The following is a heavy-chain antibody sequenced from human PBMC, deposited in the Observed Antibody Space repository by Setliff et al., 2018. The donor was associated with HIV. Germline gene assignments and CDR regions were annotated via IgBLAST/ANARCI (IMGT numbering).Heavy chain of an antibody. CDR3: VRSNRGGVDY. J-gene: IGHJ4*02. Sequence: GESLKISCVASGFTFSNYWMHWVRQIPGKGLQWVARINGDGSSIAYADSVKGRFTISRDNAKNTLYFQVNSLRVEDTALYYCVRSNRGGVDYWGQGTLVTVSS. D-gene: IGHD2-8*01. CDR1: GFTFSNYW. CDR2: INGDGSSI. V-gene: IGHV3-74*01.